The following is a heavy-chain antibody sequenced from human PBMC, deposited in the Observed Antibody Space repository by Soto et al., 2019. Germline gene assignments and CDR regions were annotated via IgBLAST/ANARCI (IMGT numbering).Heavy chain of an antibody. D-gene: IGHD3-3*01. CDR2: VSTSGNV. V-gene: IGHV4-4*07. CDR3: ARDNNDFWSLYPLAFDY. J-gene: IGHJ4*02. CDR1: GGSLTKYY. Sequence: PSETLSLTCTVSGGSLTKYYWSWIRQPAGKGLEWIGRVSTSGNVVSKASLRSRLTMSVDTSKNQFSLRLTSVTAADTAFYYCARDNNDFWSLYPLAFDYWGQGALVTVSS.